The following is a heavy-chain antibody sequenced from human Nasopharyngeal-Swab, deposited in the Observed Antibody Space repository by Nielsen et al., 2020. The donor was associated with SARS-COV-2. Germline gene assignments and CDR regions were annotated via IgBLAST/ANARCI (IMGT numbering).Heavy chain of an antibody. D-gene: IGHD3-10*01. CDR3: TRDGLWFGELSDYYYGMDV. V-gene: IGHV3-49*03. Sequence: GGSLRLSCTASGFTFGDYAMSWFRQAPGKGLEWVGFIRSKAYGGTTEYAASVKGRFTISRDDSKSIAYLQMNSLKTEDTAVYYCTRDGLWFGELSDYYYGMDVWGQGTMVTVSS. J-gene: IGHJ6*02. CDR1: GFTFGDYA. CDR2: IRSKAYGGTT.